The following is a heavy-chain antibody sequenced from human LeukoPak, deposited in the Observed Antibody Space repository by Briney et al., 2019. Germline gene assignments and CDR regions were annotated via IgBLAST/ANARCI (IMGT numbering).Heavy chain of an antibody. CDR3: ARGIYDFWSGYSFDI. CDR1: GGSTTSHY. CDR2: IYYSGST. D-gene: IGHD3-3*01. Sequence: SETLSLTRTVSGGSTTSHYWSSIRQPPGNGLGWIGYIYYSGSTNYNPSLKSRVTISVDTSKHQFSLKLSSVTAADTAVYYCARGIYDFWSGYSFDIWGQGTMVTVSS. J-gene: IGHJ3*02. V-gene: IGHV4-59*11.